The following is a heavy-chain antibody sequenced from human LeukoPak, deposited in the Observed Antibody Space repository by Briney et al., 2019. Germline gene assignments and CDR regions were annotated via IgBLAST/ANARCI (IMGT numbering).Heavy chain of an antibody. D-gene: IGHD3-22*01. J-gene: IGHJ3*02. Sequence: PSETLSLTCTVSGGSIRDTSYYWGWIRQPPGKGLEWIGEINHSGSTNYNPSLKSRVTISVDTSKNQFSLKLSSVTAADTAVYYCARLEMIVVVTSAFDIWGQGTMVTVSS. CDR1: GGSIRDTSYY. CDR3: ARLEMIVVVTSAFDI. V-gene: IGHV4-39*07. CDR2: INHSGST.